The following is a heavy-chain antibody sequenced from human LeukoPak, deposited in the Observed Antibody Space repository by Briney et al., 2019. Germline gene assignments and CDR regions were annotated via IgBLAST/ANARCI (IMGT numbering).Heavy chain of an antibody. V-gene: IGHV1-46*04. J-gene: IGHJ3*01. D-gene: IGHD3-22*01. CDR3: VRGPLLGHDTSGPGFDL. CDR1: GYTFSNYF. Sequence: ASVKVSCKASGYTFSNYFLHWVRQTPGKGLDWMGVINPPAGGTSYAQDVHGRITVTTEGSINMLYLDLTSLNYNDRDMDYCVRGPLLGHDTSGPGFDLWGQGTVVTVSS. CDR2: INPPAGGT.